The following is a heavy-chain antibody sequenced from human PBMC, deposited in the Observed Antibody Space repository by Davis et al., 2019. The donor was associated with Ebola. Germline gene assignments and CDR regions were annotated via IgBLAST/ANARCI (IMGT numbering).Heavy chain of an antibody. Sequence: GGSLRLSCAASGFTFSSYSMNWVRQAPGKGLEWVSYISSSSSTIYYADSVKGRFTISRDNAKNSLYLQMNSLRDEDTAVYYCARPAMVTTFPDNWFDPWGQGTLVTVSS. CDR3: ARPAMVTTFPDNWFDP. CDR2: ISSSSSTI. V-gene: IGHV3-48*02. CDR1: GFTFSSYS. J-gene: IGHJ5*02. D-gene: IGHD2/OR15-2a*01.